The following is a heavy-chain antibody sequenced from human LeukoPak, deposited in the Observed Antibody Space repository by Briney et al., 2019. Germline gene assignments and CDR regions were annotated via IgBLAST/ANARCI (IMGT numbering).Heavy chain of an antibody. CDR3: ARELGYCSGGSCFENHYYYYYGMDV. J-gene: IGHJ6*02. CDR1: GGSISSSSYY. Sequence: SETLSLTCTVSGGSISSSSYYWGWIRQPPGKGLEWIGCIYYSVSTYYNPSLKSRVTISVDTSKNQFSLKLSSVTAADTAVYYCARELGYCSGGSCFENHYYYYYGMDVWGQGTTVTVSS. CDR2: IYYSVST. V-gene: IGHV4-39*07. D-gene: IGHD2-15*01.